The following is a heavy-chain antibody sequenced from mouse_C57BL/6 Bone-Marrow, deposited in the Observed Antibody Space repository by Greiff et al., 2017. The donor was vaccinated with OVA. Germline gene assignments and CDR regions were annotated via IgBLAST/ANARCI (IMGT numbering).Heavy chain of an antibody. CDR1: GFTFSSYA. Sequence: EVQGVESGGGLVKPGGSLKLSCAASGFTFSSYAMSWVRQTPEKRLEWVATISDGGSYTYYPDNVKGRFTISRDNAKNNLYLQMSHLKSEDTAMYYCARDPSSYRWFAYWGQGTLVTVSA. CDR3: ARDPSSYRWFAY. D-gene: IGHD1-1*01. J-gene: IGHJ3*01. V-gene: IGHV5-4*01. CDR2: ISDGGSYT.